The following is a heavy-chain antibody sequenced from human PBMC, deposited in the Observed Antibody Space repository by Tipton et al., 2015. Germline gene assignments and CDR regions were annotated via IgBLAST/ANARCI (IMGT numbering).Heavy chain of an antibody. CDR2: IWSDGTQK. J-gene: IGHJ4*02. Sequence: SLRLSCAASGFTFIDYAFHWVRQAPGKGLEWVAVIWSDGTQKYYADSVKGRFTISRDTSMDTLYLQMDSLRVEDTAVYYCARGGDYYDSSGDFDYWGQGTLVTVSS. D-gene: IGHD3-22*01. V-gene: IGHV3-33*08. CDR1: GFTFIDYA. CDR3: ARGGDYYDSSGDFDY.